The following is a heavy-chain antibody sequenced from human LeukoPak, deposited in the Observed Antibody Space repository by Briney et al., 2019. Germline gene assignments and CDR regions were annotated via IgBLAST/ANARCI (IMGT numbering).Heavy chain of an antibody. CDR3: AKDRPNYYGNNGHYYRQNGDY. J-gene: IGHJ4*02. V-gene: IGHV3-23*01. CDR2: ITSTGDST. Sequence: PGGSLRLSCAASGFTSSIYAMSWVRQVPGKGLNWVSSITSTGDSTYYADSVRGRFTISRDNSENTLYLRMNSLRAEDTAIYYCAKDRPNYYGNNGHYYRQNGDYWGQGTLVTVSS. D-gene: IGHD3-22*01. CDR1: GFTSSIYA.